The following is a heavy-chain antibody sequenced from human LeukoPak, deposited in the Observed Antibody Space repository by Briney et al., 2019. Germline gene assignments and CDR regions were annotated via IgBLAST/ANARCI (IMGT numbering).Heavy chain of an antibody. J-gene: IGHJ2*01. V-gene: IGHV3-33*06. CDR3: AKDRVVRGLMDPLDL. CDR2: IWYDGSNK. CDR1: GFTFSSYG. D-gene: IGHD3-10*01. Sequence: VGSLRLSCAASGFTFSSYGMHWVRQAPGKGLEWVAVIWYDGSNKYYADSVKGRFTISRDNSKNTLYLQMNSLRAEDTAVYYCAKDRVVRGLMDPLDLWGRGTLVTVSS.